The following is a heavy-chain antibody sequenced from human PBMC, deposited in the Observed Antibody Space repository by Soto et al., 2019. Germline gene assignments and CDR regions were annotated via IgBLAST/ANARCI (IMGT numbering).Heavy chain of an antibody. Sequence: GGSLRLSCAASGFTFDDYAMHWVRQAPGKGLEWVSGISWNSGSIGYADSVKGRFTISRDNAKNSLYLRMNSLRAEDTALYYCAKDAAPFIVGATYFDYWGQGTLVTVSS. CDR1: GFTFDDYA. V-gene: IGHV3-9*01. CDR2: ISWNSGSI. D-gene: IGHD1-26*01. J-gene: IGHJ4*02. CDR3: AKDAAPFIVGATYFDY.